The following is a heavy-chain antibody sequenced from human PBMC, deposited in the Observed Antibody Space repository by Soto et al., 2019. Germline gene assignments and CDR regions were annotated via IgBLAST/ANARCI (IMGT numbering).Heavy chain of an antibody. D-gene: IGHD2-2*01. CDR2: INHSGST. J-gene: IGHJ5*02. Sequence: SETLSLTCAVYGGSFSGYYWSWIRQPPGKGLEWIGEINHSGSTNYNPSLKSRVTISVDTSKNQFSLQLNSVTPEDTAVYYCARVEDIVVVPAAMSFDPWGQGTLVTVSS. V-gene: IGHV4-34*01. CDR1: GGSFSGYY. CDR3: ARVEDIVVVPAAMSFDP.